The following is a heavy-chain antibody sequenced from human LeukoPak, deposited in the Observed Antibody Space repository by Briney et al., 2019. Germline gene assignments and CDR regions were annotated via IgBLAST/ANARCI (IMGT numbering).Heavy chain of an antibody. CDR1: NGSISSDTYF. CDR3: ARGDVLRNFDWFGSLDP. CDR2: MSSSGIS. D-gene: IGHD3-9*01. Sequence: SETLSLTCTVSNGSISSDTYFWSWIRQPAGKGLEWIGRMSSSGISTYSPSLKSRVTISIDTSRNQFSPKLSSVTAADTAVYYCARGDVLRNFDWFGSLDPWGQGTLVTVSS. V-gene: IGHV4-61*10. J-gene: IGHJ5*02.